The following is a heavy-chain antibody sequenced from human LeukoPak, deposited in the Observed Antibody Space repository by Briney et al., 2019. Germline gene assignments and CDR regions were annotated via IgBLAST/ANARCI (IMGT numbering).Heavy chain of an antibody. D-gene: IGHD2-2*01. CDR2: INHSGST. J-gene: IGHJ5*02. Sequence: MTSETLSLTCAVYGESVSAYSWNWIRQSPGKGLEWIGEINHSGSTNYNASLKSRVTISVDTSKNQTSKRHFSLKLNSVTAADTAVYYCTRERSTPGINWFDPWGQGTLVTVSS. V-gene: IGHV4-34*01. CDR1: GESVSAYS. CDR3: TRERSTPGINWFDP.